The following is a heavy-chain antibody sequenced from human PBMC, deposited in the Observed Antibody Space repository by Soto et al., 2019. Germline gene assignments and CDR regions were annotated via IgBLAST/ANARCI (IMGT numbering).Heavy chain of an antibody. CDR2: TYYRSKWYN. V-gene: IGHV6-1*01. D-gene: IGHD4-17*01. J-gene: IGHJ4*02. CDR3: ARVKITVTLPGYFDY. Sequence: SQTLSLTCAISVDSVSSNSAAWNWIRQSPSRGLEWLGRTYYRSKWYNDYAVSVKSRITINPDTSKNQFSLQLNSVTPEDTAVYYCARVKITVTLPGYFDYWGQGTLVTVSS. CDR1: VDSVSSNSAA.